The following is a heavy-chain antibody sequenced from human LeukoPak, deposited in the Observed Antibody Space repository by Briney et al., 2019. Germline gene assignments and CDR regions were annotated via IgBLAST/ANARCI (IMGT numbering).Heavy chain of an antibody. Sequence: ASVTVSCKASGYTFTFYYIHWVRQAPGQGLEWMGWINPNSGGANYAQKFQGRVAMTRDTSISTTYMELTRLISDDTAVYYCARARSGWYEGAYDIWGQGTMVTVSS. CDR2: INPNSGGA. D-gene: IGHD6-19*01. CDR3: ARARSGWYEGAYDI. J-gene: IGHJ3*02. V-gene: IGHV1-2*02. CDR1: GYTFTFYY.